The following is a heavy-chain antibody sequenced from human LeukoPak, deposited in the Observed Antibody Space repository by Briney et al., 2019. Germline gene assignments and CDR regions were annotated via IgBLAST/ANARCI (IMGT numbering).Heavy chain of an antibody. Sequence: GGSLRLSCAASGFTFSSYWMSWVRQAPGKGLEWVANIKQDGSEKYYVDSVKGRFTISRDNAENSLYLQMNSLRAEDTAVHYCARLVGYYYYYMDVWGKGTTVTVSS. D-gene: IGHD3-10*01. CDR1: GFTFSSYW. CDR3: ARLVGYYYYYMDV. J-gene: IGHJ6*03. V-gene: IGHV3-7*01. CDR2: IKQDGSEK.